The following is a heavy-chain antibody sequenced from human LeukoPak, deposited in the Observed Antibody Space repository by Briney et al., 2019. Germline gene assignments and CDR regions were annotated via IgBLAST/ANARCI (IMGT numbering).Heavy chain of an antibody. J-gene: IGHJ5*02. V-gene: IGHV1-2*02. CDR3: ARGGRYCSGGSCYLTSP. CDR2: INPNSVGT. D-gene: IGHD2-15*01. Sequence: ASVKVSCKASGYTFTGYYMHWVRQAPGQGLEWMGWINPNSVGTNYAQKFQGRVTMTRDTSISTAYMELSRLRSDGTAVYYCARGGRYCSGGSCYLTSPWGQGTLVTVSS. CDR1: GYTFTGYY.